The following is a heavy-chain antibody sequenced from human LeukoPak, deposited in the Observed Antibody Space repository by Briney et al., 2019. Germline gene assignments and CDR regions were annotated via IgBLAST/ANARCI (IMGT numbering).Heavy chain of an antibody. CDR1: GFTFSSYW. Sequence: GGSLRLSCAASGFTFSSYWMSWVRQAPGKGLEWVANIKQDGSEKYYVDSVKGQFTISRDNAENSLYLQMSSLRVEDTAVYYCARNYGGNSGTGYWGQGTLVTVSS. D-gene: IGHD4-23*01. CDR3: ARNYGGNSGTGY. J-gene: IGHJ4*02. CDR2: IKQDGSEK. V-gene: IGHV3-7*04.